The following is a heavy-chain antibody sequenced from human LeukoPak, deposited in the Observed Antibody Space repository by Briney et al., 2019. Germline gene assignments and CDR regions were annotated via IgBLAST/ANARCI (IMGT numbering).Heavy chain of an antibody. CDR3: ARVSHVVVAATGVYGMDV. V-gene: IGHV4-34*01. D-gene: IGHD2-15*01. Sequence: SETLSLTCAVYGGSFSGYYWSWIRQPPGKGLEWIGEINHSGSTNYNPSLKSRVTISVGTSKNQFSLKLSSVTAADTAVYYCARVSHVVVAATGVYGMDVWGQGTTVTVSS. J-gene: IGHJ6*02. CDR1: GGSFSGYY. CDR2: INHSGST.